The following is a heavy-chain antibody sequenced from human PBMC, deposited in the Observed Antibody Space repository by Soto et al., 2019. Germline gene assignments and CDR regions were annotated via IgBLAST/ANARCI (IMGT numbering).Heavy chain of an antibody. CDR1: GYPFTTYY. D-gene: IGHD3-10*01. V-gene: IGHV1-2*02. CDR2: IDPRSGGT. CDR3: ATDDYGIFPY. J-gene: IGHJ4*02. Sequence: HVQLVQSGTEVKKPGASVRVSCMVSGYPFTTYYIHWVRQAPGQGLEWMGWIDPRSGGTVYEQKFQGRVTTTRDTSISTVYMHLSGLTSDDTALYYCATDDYGIFPYWGQGSLVTVSS.